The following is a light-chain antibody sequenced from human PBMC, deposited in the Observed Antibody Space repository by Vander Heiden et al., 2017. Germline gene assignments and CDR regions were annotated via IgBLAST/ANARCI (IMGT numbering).Light chain of an antibody. CDR1: ALPRQY. V-gene: IGLV3-25*03. CDR3: QSADSSGTYVV. CDR2: KDS. Sequence: YELTQPPSVSVTPGQTARITCSGDALPRQYAYWYQQKPGQAPVLVIYKDSERPSGIPERFSGSSSGTTVTLTISGVQAEDEADYYCQSADSSGTYVVFGGGTKLTVL. J-gene: IGLJ2*01.